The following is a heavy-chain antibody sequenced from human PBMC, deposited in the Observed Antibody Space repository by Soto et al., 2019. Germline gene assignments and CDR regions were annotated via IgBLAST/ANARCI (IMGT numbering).Heavy chain of an antibody. D-gene: IGHD6-13*01. Sequence: QVQLQESGPGLVKPSGTLSLTCAVSGGSISTSNWWSWVRQPPGKGLEWIGEVYQTGSTNYNPSLESRLTISVDKSKNQFSLKLTSVTAADTAVYYCARARATIAAAAIFDCWGQGTLVTVSS. CDR3: ARARATIAAAAIFDC. CDR2: VYQTGST. CDR1: GGSISTSNW. J-gene: IGHJ4*02. V-gene: IGHV4-4*02.